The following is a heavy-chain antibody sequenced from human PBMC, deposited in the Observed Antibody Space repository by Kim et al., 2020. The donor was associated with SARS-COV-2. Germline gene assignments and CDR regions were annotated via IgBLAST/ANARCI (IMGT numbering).Heavy chain of an antibody. J-gene: IGHJ4*02. CDR2: IYYSGST. CDR3: ATTTGITMVRGSFDY. CDR1: GGSISSSSYY. V-gene: IGHV4-39*01. D-gene: IGHD3-10*01. Sequence: SETLSLTCTVSGGSISSSSYYWGWIRQPPGKGLEWIGSIYYSGSTYYNPSLKSRVTISVDTSKNQFSLKLSSVTAADTAVYYCATTTGITMVRGSFDYWGQGTLVTVSS.